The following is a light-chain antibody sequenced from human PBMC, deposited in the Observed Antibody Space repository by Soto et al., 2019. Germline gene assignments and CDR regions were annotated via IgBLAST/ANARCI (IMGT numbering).Light chain of an antibody. CDR2: GAS. CDR1: QGIGND. J-gene: IGKJ1*01. V-gene: IGKV1-17*01. CDR3: LQHNTYPRT. Sequence: DLQMTQSPSSLSASVGDRITITCRASQGIGNDLGWYQQKPGKAPKRLIYGASSLQSGVPSRFSGSRSGTDFTLTISSLQPEDFAAYYCLQHNTYPRTFGQGTKVEIK.